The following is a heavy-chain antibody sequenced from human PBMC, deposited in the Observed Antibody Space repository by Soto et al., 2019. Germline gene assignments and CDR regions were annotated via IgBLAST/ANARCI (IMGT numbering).Heavy chain of an antibody. CDR1: GGSISSSSYY. CDR3: ARVNRSLPPRDYGGNSYYYYGMDV. J-gene: IGHJ6*02. D-gene: IGHD4-17*01. V-gene: IGHV4-39*07. CDR2: IYYSGST. Sequence: SETLSLTCTVSGGSISSSSYYWGWIRQPPGKGLEWIGSIYYSGSTYYNPSLKSRVTISVDTSKNQFSLKLSSVTAADTAVYYCARVNRSLPPRDYGGNSYYYYGMDVWGQGTTVTVPS.